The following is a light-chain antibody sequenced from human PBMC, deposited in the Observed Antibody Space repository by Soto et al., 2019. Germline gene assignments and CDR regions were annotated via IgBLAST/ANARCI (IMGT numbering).Light chain of an antibody. CDR2: KAS. CDR1: QSISSW. CDR3: LQDYSCPLT. V-gene: IGKV1-5*03. J-gene: IGKJ4*02. Sequence: DTQMTLFTSTLPASVGARVTIKCRASQSISSWLAWYQQKQGKAPKXLIYKASSLESGVPSRFSGSGSGTDLIITISSLQPEDCETYYCLQDYSCPLTFGEGTKVEIK.